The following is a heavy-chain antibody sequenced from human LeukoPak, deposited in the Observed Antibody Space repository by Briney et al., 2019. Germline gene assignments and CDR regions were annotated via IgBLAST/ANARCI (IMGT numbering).Heavy chain of an antibody. D-gene: IGHD3-9*01. CDR3: VRDFDWGPDY. Sequence: ASVKVSCKASGYTFTGHYLHWVRQAPGQGLEWMGWIYGHDGGTNFAQKFQDRVTVTRDTSITTAYMELTSLTPDDTAVYYCVRDFDWGPDYWGQGTLVTVSS. V-gene: IGHV1-2*02. J-gene: IGHJ4*02. CDR2: IYGHDGGT. CDR1: GYTFTGHY.